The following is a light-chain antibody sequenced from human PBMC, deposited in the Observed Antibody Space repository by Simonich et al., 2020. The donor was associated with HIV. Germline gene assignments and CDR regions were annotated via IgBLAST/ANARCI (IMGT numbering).Light chain of an antibody. CDR3: QQYYITPYT. V-gene: IGKV4-1*01. Sequence: DIVMTQSPDSLAVSLGERATIDCKSSQSLLYSSNNKNYLAWYQQKPGQPPKLLIDLASTRQSGVPDRFSGSGSGTDFTLTISSLQAEDVAVYYCQQYYITPYTFGQGTKLEIQ. CDR2: LAS. CDR1: QSLLYSSNNKNY. J-gene: IGKJ2*01.